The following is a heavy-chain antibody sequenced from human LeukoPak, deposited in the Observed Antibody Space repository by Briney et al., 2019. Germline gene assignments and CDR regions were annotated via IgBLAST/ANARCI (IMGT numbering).Heavy chain of an antibody. Sequence: SETLSLTCTVSGYSISSGYYWGWIRQPPGKGLEWIGSIYHSGSTYYNPSLKSRVTISVDTSKNQFSLKLSSVTAADTAVYYCARDYGGNDYRGQGTLVTVSS. CDR3: ARDYGGNDY. V-gene: IGHV4-38-2*02. CDR2: IYHSGST. D-gene: IGHD4-23*01. J-gene: IGHJ4*02. CDR1: GYSISSGYY.